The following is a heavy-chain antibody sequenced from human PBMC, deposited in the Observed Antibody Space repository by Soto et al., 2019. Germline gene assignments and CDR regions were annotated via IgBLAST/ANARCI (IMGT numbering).Heavy chain of an antibody. CDR1: GFTFSSYA. V-gene: IGHV3-30*18. CDR2: ISNDGTHK. D-gene: IGHD3-22*01. Sequence: QVHLAESGGGVVQPGRSLRLSCAGSGFTFSSYAMHWVRQAPGKGLEWVAVISNDGTHKYYAGSLKGRFIISRDNSKNTLYLQMNSLRAEDTAVYFCAKDLYYYDSSLDDYWGQGTLVTVSS. CDR3: AKDLYYYDSSLDDY. J-gene: IGHJ4*02.